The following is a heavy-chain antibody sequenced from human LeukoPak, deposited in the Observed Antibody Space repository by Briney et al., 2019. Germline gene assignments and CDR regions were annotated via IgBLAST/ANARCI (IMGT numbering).Heavy chain of an antibody. CDR2: IYHSGST. Sequence: SETLSLTCTVSGYSISSGYYWGWIRQPPGKGLEWIGSIYHSGSTYYNPSLKSRVTISVDTSKNQFSLKLSSVTAADTAVYYCARDRSTGGGYNSGEFDYWGQGTLVTVSS. V-gene: IGHV4-38-2*02. CDR1: GYSISSGYY. J-gene: IGHJ4*02. CDR3: ARDRSTGGGYNSGEFDY. D-gene: IGHD5-24*01.